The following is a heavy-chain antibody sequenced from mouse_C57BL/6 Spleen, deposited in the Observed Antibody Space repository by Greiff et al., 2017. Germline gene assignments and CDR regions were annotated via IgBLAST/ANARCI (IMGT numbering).Heavy chain of an antibody. D-gene: IGHD1-1*01. J-gene: IGHJ4*01. CDR3: ARYYGSSYLGDAMDY. CDR1: GYTFTSYW. Sequence: QVQLQQPGAELVKPGASVKLSCKASGYTFTSYWMQWVKQRPGQGLEWIGETDPSDSYTNYNQKLTGKATLTVDTSSSTAYMQLSSLTSEDSAVYYCARYYGSSYLGDAMDYWGQGTSVTVSS. CDR2: TDPSDSYT. V-gene: IGHV1-50*01.